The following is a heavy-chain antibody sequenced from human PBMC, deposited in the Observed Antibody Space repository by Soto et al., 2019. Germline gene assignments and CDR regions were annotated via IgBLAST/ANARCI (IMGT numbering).Heavy chain of an antibody. D-gene: IGHD1-7*01. CDR2: IYYSGST. V-gene: IGHV4-30-4*01. CDR3: ARGHGRITGTTSPTYYYYGMDV. CDR1: GGSISSGDYY. J-gene: IGHJ6*02. Sequence: SETLSLTCTVSGGSISSGDYYWSWIRQPPGKGLEWIGYIYYSGSTYYNPSLKSRVTISVDTSKNQFSLKLSSVTAADTAVYYCARGHGRITGTTSPTYYYYGMDVWGQGTTVTV.